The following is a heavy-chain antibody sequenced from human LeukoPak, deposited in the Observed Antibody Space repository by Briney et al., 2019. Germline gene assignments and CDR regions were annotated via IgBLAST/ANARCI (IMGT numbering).Heavy chain of an antibody. D-gene: IGHD6-19*01. J-gene: IGHJ5*02. V-gene: IGHV4-39*01. CDR1: GGSISSSSYY. Sequence: SETLSLTCTVSGGSISSSSYYWGWIRQPPGKVLVWVGSIYYSGSTYYNPSLKRPDTMSVATSKNQFSMKLSTVTAADTAVYYCARHRGIAVANHWFDPWGQGTLVTVSS. CDR3: ARHRGIAVANHWFDP. CDR2: IYYSGST.